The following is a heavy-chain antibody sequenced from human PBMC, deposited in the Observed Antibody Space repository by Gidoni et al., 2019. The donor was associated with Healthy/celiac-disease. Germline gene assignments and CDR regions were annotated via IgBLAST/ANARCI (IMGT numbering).Heavy chain of an antibody. Sequence: QVQLVESGGGVVQPGRSLRLSCAASGFTFSRYAMHWVRQAPGKGLEWVAVISYDGSNKYYADSVKGRFTISRDNSKNTLYLQMNSLRAEDTAVYYCARDLGYYDSGVVSTGDYYYYGMDVWGQGTTVTVSS. CDR3: ARDLGYYDSGVVSTGDYYYYGMDV. CDR2: ISYDGSNK. CDR1: GFTFSRYA. V-gene: IGHV3-30*04. D-gene: IGHD3-22*01. J-gene: IGHJ6*02.